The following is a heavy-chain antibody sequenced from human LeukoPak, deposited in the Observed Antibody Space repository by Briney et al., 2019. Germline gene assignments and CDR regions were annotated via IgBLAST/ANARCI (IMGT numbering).Heavy chain of an antibody. J-gene: IGHJ4*02. V-gene: IGHV3-23*01. D-gene: IGHD5-12*01. CDR2: ISGSGGST. CDR3: VKGVGYTGYANFDY. CDR1: GFTFSSYG. Sequence: PGGSLRLSCAASGFTFSSYGMSWVRQAQGKGLEWVSGISGSGGSTYYADSVKGRFTVSRDNSKNTLYSQMYSLRAEDTATYYCVKGVGYTGYANFDYWGQGTLVTVSS.